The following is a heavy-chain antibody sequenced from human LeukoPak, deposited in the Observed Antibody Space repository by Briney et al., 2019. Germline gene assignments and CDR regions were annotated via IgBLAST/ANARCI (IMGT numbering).Heavy chain of an antibody. J-gene: IGHJ4*02. CDR3: ARHRGYSGYDFLFDY. V-gene: IGHV4-39*01. D-gene: IGHD5-12*01. Sequence: SETLSLTRTVSGGSISSISYYWGWIRQPPGKGLEWIGSIYYSGSTYYNPSLKSRVTISVDTSKNQFSLKLSSVTAADTAVYYCARHRGYSGYDFLFDYWGQGTLVTVSS. CDR1: GGSISSISYY. CDR2: IYYSGST.